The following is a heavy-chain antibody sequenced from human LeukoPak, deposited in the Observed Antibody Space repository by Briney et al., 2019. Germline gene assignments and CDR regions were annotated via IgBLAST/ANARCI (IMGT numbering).Heavy chain of an antibody. V-gene: IGHV3-23*01. D-gene: IGHD6-13*01. Sequence: PGGSLRLSCAASGFNVSTNYMSWVREAPGKGLEWVSAISGSGGSTYYADSVKGRFTISRDNSKNTLYLQMNSLRAEDTAVYYCAKWADTSSSRFDYWGQGTLVTVSS. CDR1: GFNVSTNY. CDR2: ISGSGGST. CDR3: AKWADTSSSRFDY. J-gene: IGHJ4*02.